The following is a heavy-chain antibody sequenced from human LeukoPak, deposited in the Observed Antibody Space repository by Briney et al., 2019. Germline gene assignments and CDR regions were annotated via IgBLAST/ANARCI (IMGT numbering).Heavy chain of an antibody. CDR2: ISSSSSYI. CDR3: ARDPIRGDAFDI. CDR1: GFTFSSYS. J-gene: IGHJ3*02. D-gene: IGHD5-12*01. Sequence: GGSLRLSCAASGFTFSSYSMNWVRQAPGKGLEWVSSISSSSSYIYYADSAKDRFTISRDNAKNSLYLQMNSLRAEDTAVYYCARDPIRGDAFDIWGQGTMVTVSS. V-gene: IGHV3-21*01.